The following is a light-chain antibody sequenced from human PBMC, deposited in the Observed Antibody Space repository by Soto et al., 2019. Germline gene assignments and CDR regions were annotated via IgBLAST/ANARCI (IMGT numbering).Light chain of an antibody. J-gene: IGKJ1*01. V-gene: IGKV1-39*01. CDR3: QQSYSIPQT. CDR1: QTISFY. Sequence: DIQMTQSPSSLSASVGDRVAITCRASQTISFYLNWYQQKPGQAPKLLIYAATSLQSGVPSRFSGSESGTDFTLSISSLQPEDFATYYCQQSYSIPQTFGQGTKV. CDR2: AAT.